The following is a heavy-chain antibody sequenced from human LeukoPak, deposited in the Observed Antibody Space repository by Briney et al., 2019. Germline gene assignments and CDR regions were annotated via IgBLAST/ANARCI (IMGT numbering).Heavy chain of an antibody. J-gene: IGHJ4*02. D-gene: IGHD5-18*01. V-gene: IGHV3-48*03. Sequence: GGSLRLSCAAPGFTFSSYEMNWVRQAPGKGLEWVSYISSGGNTIYYADSVKGRFTISRDNAKNSLYLQMNSLRAEDTAVYYCAREGTAMVSFDYWGQGTLVTVLS. CDR1: GFTFSSYE. CDR3: AREGTAMVSFDY. CDR2: ISSGGNTI.